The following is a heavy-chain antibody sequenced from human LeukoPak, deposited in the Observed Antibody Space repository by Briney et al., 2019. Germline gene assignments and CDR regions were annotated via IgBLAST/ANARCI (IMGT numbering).Heavy chain of an antibody. CDR3: ARVPGSVDTDGMDY. CDR2: IYYSGST. Sequence: SETLSLTCTVSGGSISSYYWSWIRQPPGKGLEWIGYIYYSGSTNYNPSLKSRVTISVDTSKNQFSLKLSSVTAADTAVYYCARVPGSVDTDGMDYWGQGTLVTVSS. CDR1: GGSISSYY. J-gene: IGHJ4*02. V-gene: IGHV4-59*01. D-gene: IGHD5-18*01.